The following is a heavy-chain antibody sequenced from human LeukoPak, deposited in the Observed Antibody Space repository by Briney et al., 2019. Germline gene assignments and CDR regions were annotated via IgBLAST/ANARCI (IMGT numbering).Heavy chain of an antibody. V-gene: IGHV1-2*02. Sequence: ASVKVSCKASGYTFTSYGFSWVRQAPGQGLEWMGWINPNSGGTNYAQKFRGRVTMTRDTSISTAYMELSRLRSDDTAVYYCAREVYYGSGSYCSGYWGQGTLVTVSS. J-gene: IGHJ4*02. CDR2: INPNSGGT. CDR1: GYTFTSYG. CDR3: AREVYYGSGSYCSGY. D-gene: IGHD3-10*01.